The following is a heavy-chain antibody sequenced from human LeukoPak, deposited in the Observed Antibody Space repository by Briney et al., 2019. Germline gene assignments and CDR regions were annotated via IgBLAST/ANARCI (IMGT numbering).Heavy chain of an antibody. CDR2: INHSGST. V-gene: IGHV4-34*01. CDR1: GGSFSGYY. Sequence: PSETLSLTCAVYGGSFSGYYWSWIRQPPGKGLEWSGEINHSGSTNYNPSLKSRVTISVDTSKNQFSLKLSSVTAADTAVYYCARVECSGGSCYSIDYWGQGTLVTVSS. D-gene: IGHD2-15*01. J-gene: IGHJ4*02. CDR3: ARVECSGGSCYSIDY.